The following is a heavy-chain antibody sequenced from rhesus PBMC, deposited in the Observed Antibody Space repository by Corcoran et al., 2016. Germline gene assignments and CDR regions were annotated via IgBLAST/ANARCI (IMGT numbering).Heavy chain of an antibody. CDR1: GYSISSGYG. CDR2: IGVSSCST. Sequence: QVQLQESGPGLVKPSETLSLTCAVSGYSISSGYGWSWIRQPPGKGLEWIGYIGVSSCSTNYNPSLKSRVTISKDTSKNHFSLKLSSVTAADTAVYYCARWLVAPAMGDYWGQGVLVTVSS. V-gene: IGHV4-127*01. CDR3: ARWLVAPAMGDY. D-gene: IGHD4-4*01. J-gene: IGHJ4*01.